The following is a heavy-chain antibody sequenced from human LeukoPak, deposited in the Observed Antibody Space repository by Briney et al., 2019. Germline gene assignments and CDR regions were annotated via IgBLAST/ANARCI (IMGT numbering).Heavy chain of an antibody. J-gene: IGHJ4*02. CDR1: GFTFSDYY. CDR3: ARDFSYDSSGYYPGY. Sequence: PGGSLRLSCAASGFTFSDYYMSWIRQAPGRGLEWVSYISSSGSTIYYADSVKGRFTISMDNAKNSLYLQMNSLRAEDTAVYYCARDFSYDSSGYYPGYWGQGTLVTVSS. D-gene: IGHD3-22*01. CDR2: ISSSGSTI. V-gene: IGHV3-11*04.